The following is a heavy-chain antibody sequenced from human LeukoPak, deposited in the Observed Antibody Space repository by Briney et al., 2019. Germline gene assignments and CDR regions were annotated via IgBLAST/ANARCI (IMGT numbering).Heavy chain of an antibody. Sequence: GGSLRLSCAASGFTFITYDLNWVRQAPGKGLEWVSSISGSGNTMYYADSVKGRFTISRDNAKSSVYLQMTSLRAEDTAVYFCARDDLLSGYNFDYWGQGTLVTVSS. D-gene: IGHD3-9*01. CDR2: ISGSGNTM. CDR3: ARDDLLSGYNFDY. J-gene: IGHJ4*02. V-gene: IGHV3-48*03. CDR1: GFTFITYD.